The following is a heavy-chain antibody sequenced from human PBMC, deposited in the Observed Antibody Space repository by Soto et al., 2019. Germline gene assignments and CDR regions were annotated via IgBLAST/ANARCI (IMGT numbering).Heavy chain of an antibody. CDR2: IYYSGST. J-gene: IGHJ4*02. D-gene: IGHD3-22*01. CDR3: ARAPYYYDSSGYFTCDY. CDR1: GGSVSSGSYY. Sequence: SETLSLTCTESGGSVSSGSYYWSWIRQPPGKGLEWIGYIYYSGSTNYNPSLKSRVTISVDTSKNQFSLKLSSVTAADTAVYYCARAPYYYDSSGYFTCDYWGQG. V-gene: IGHV4-61*01.